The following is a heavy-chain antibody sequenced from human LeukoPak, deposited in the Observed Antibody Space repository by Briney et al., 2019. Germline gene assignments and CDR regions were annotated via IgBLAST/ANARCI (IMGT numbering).Heavy chain of an antibody. CDR3: ARLRPKRAYCISTSCYRGPFDY. J-gene: IGHJ4*02. V-gene: IGHV4-34*01. Sequence: PSETLSLTCAVYGGSFSGYYWSWIRQSPGKGLEWIGEINHSGSTNYDPSLKSRVAISVDTSRNQFSLKLSSVTAADTAVYYCARLRPKRAYCISTSCYRGPFDYWGQGTLVTVSS. CDR2: INHSGST. D-gene: IGHD2-2*02. CDR1: GGSFSGYY.